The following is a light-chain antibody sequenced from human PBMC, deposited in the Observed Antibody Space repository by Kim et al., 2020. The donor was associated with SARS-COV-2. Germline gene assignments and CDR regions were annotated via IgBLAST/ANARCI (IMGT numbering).Light chain of an antibody. CDR2: DVS. CDR3: QQYDTPPWT. J-gene: IGKJ1*01. V-gene: IGKV3-20*01. Sequence: SPGERATRSCRASQSVSRSDVAWYQQKPGQAPRLLLYDVSSRAAGIPDRFSGSGSGTDFTLTISRLEPEDFAVYYCQQYDTPPWTFGQGTKVDIK. CDR1: QSVSRSD.